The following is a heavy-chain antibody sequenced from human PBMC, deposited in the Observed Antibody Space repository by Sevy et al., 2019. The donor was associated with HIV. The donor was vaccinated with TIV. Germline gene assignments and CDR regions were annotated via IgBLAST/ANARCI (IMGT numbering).Heavy chain of an antibody. CDR1: GFTFSSYW. CDR2: IKQDGSEK. V-gene: IGHV3-7*03. J-gene: IGHJ6*02. CDR3: ARAGYYDGSGYYWGYYYYYGMDV. Sequence: GGSLRLSCAASGFTFSSYWMSWVRQAPGKGLEWVANIKQDGSEKYYVDSVKGRFTISRDNAKNSLYLQMNSLRAEDSAVYYCARAGYYDGSGYYWGYYYYYGMDVWGQGTTVTVSS. D-gene: IGHD3-22*01.